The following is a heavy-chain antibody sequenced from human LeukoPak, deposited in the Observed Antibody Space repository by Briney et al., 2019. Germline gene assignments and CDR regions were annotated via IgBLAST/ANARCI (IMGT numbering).Heavy chain of an antibody. CDR3: ARAPDYYGSGTLDP. J-gene: IGHJ5*02. Sequence: SETLSLTCTVSGGSISRYYWSWIRQPPGKGLEWIGYVYYTGTTNYNPSLRGRVTISVDTSKNQFSLKLSSVTAADTAVYYCARAPDYYGSGTLDPWGQGTPVTVSS. V-gene: IGHV4-59*08. CDR2: VYYTGTT. CDR1: GGSISRYY. D-gene: IGHD3-10*01.